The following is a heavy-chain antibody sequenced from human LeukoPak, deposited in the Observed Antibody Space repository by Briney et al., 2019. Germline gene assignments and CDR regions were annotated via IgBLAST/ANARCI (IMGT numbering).Heavy chain of an antibody. J-gene: IGHJ4*02. V-gene: IGHV3-66*01. CDR1: GFTVSSNY. CDR3: ARGPYYDILTGYYKGFDY. D-gene: IGHD3-9*01. CDR2: NYSGGST. Sequence: GGSLRLSCAASGFTVSSNYMSWVRQAPGKGLEWVSVNYSGGSTYYADSVKGRFTISRDNSKNTLYLQMNSLRAEDTAVYYCARGPYYDILTGYYKGFDYWGQGTLVTVSS.